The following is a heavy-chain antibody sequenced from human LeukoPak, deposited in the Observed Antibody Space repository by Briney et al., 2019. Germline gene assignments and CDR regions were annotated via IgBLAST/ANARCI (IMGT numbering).Heavy chain of an antibody. CDR1: RFTFSGSA. V-gene: IGHV3-73*01. Sequence: GGSLRLSCAASRFTFSGSAMHWVRQASGKGLEGVGRIRSKANSYVTAYAASVKGRFTISRDDSKNTAYLQMNSLKTEDTAVYYCTSAGITDYYDSSGYYYEGWFDPWGQGTLVTVSS. CDR2: IRSKANSYVT. D-gene: IGHD3-22*01. J-gene: IGHJ5*02. CDR3: TSAGITDYYDSSGYYYEGWFDP.